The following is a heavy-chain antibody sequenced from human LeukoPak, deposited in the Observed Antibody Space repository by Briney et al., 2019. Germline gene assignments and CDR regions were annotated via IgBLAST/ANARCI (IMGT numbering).Heavy chain of an antibody. CDR1: GGTFSSYA. J-gene: IGHJ6*02. D-gene: IGHD3-22*01. V-gene: IGHV1-69*13. CDR3: ARDSLPYYYDSSGYLYYGMDV. CDR2: IIPIFGTA. Sequence: SVKVSCKASGGTFSSYAISWVRQAPGQGLEWMGGIIPIFGTANYAQKFQGRVTITADESTSTAYMELSSLRSEDTAVYYCARDSLPYYYDSSGYLYYGMDVWGQGTTVTVSS.